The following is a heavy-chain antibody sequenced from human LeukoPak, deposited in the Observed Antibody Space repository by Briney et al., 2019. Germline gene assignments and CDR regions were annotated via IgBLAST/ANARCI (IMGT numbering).Heavy chain of an antibody. Sequence: PSETLSLTCSVSGDSISSNYYWGWIRQPPEKGLEWTGSIYHSGSTYYNPSLKSRVTISIDTSKNQFSLKLSSVTATDTALYYCARAVGPDRPFDYWGQGTLVTVSS. D-gene: IGHD1-14*01. CDR1: GDSISSNYY. J-gene: IGHJ4*02. V-gene: IGHV4-38-2*02. CDR3: ARAVGPDRPFDY. CDR2: IYHSGST.